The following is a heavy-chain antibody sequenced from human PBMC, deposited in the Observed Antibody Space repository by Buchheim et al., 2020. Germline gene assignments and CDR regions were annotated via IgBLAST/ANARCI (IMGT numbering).Heavy chain of an antibody. J-gene: IGHJ5*02. CDR2: ISSSSSYI. CDR1: GFTFSSYS. V-gene: IGHV3-21*01. Sequence: VQLVESGGGLVKPGGSLRLSCAASGFTFSSYSMNWVRQAPGKGLEWVSSISSSSSYIYYADSVKGRFTISRDNAKNSLYLQMNSLRAEDTAVYYCARGRITIFGVVDPFDPWGQGTL. D-gene: IGHD3-3*01. CDR3: ARGRITIFGVVDPFDP.